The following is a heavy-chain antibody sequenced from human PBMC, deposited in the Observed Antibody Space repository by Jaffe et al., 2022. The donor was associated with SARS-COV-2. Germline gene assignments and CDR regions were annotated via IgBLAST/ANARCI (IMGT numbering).Heavy chain of an antibody. V-gene: IGHV1-3*01. D-gene: IGHD2-21*02. J-gene: IGHJ6*02. CDR3: ARSRSGDWNSIYYYGMDV. Sequence: QVQLVQSGAEVKKPGASVKVSCKASGYTFTSYAMHWVRQAPGQRLEWMGWINAGNGNTKYSQKFQGRVTITRDTSASTAYMELSSLRSEDTAVYYCARSRSGDWNSIYYYGMDVWGQGTTVTVSS. CDR2: INAGNGNT. CDR1: GYTFTSYA.